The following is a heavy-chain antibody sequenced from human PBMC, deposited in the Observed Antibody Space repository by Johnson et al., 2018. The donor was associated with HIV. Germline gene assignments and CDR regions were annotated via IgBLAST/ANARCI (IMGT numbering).Heavy chain of an antibody. J-gene: IGHJ3*02. V-gene: IGHV3-33*06. CDR3: AKGGGSYSDAFDI. CDR1: GFTFSSYA. D-gene: IGHD1-26*01. Sequence: QVQLVESGGGVVQPGRSLRLSCASSGFTFSSYAMHWVRQAPGKGLELVAVIWYDGSNKYYADSVKGRFTISRDNSKNTLYLQMNSLRAEDTAVYYCAKGGGSYSDAFDIWGQGTMVTVSS. CDR2: IWYDGSNK.